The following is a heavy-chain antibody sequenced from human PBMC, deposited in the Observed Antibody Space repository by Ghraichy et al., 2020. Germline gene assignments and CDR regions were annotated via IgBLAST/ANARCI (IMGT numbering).Heavy chain of an antibody. CDR2: IIPIFGTA. V-gene: IGHV1-69*13. CDR1: GGTFSSYA. CDR3: ARDRTTYTVVTTGFDY. Sequence: SVKVSCKASGGTFSSYAISWVRQAPGQGLEWMGGIIPIFGTANYAQKFQGRVTITADESTSTAYMELSSLRSEDTAVYYCARDRTTYTVVTTGFDYWGQGTLVTVSS. J-gene: IGHJ4*02. D-gene: IGHD4-23*01.